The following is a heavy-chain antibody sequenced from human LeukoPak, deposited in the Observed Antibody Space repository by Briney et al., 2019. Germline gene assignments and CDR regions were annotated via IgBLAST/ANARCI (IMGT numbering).Heavy chain of an antibody. J-gene: IGHJ4*02. Sequence: PGRSLRLSCAASGFTFSSYAMHWVRQAPGKGLEWVAGISYDGSNKYYADSVKGRFTISRDNSKNTLYLQMNSLRAEDTAVYYCARPAEVGYYFDYWGQGTLVTVSS. D-gene: IGHD1-26*01. CDR3: ARPAEVGYYFDY. CDR2: ISYDGSNK. V-gene: IGHV3-30*04. CDR1: GFTFSSYA.